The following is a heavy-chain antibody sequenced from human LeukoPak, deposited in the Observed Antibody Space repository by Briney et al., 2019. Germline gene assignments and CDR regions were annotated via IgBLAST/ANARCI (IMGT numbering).Heavy chain of an antibody. V-gene: IGHV3-21*01. CDR1: GFTFSSYS. J-gene: IGHJ4*02. Sequence: GGSLRLSCAASGFTFSSYSMNWVRQAPGKGLEWVSSISSSSSYVYYADSVKGRFTISRDNSKNTLYLQMNSLRAEDTAVYYCARGPSGYHNTGGQGTLVTVSS. CDR2: ISSSSSYV. D-gene: IGHD5-12*01. CDR3: ARGPSGYHNT.